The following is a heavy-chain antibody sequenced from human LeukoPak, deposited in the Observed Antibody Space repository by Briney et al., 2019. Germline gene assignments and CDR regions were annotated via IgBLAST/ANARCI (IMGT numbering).Heavy chain of an antibody. CDR1: GDSISSGDYY. D-gene: IGHD3-10*01. J-gene: IGHJ4*02. CDR3: ARGHLGQYGSGSYYKGARYFDY. Sequence: PSETLSLTCTVSGDSISSGDYYWSWIRQPPGKGLEWIGEINHSGSTNYNPSLKSRVTISVDTSKNQFSLKLSSVTAADTAVYYCARGHLGQYGSGSYYKGARYFDYWGQGTLVTVSS. CDR2: INHSGST. V-gene: IGHV4-39*07.